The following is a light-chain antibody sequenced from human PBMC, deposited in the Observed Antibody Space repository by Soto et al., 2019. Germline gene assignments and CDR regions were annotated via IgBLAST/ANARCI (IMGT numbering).Light chain of an antibody. Sequence: DIQMTQSPSSLSASVGDRVNIPFRASQTVSSYLNWYQQKPGTVPKLLIYATSNLQSGVPSRFSGRGFGTDFTLTISSLQPEDFATYYCQQSFTTPSFGQGTRLEI. V-gene: IGKV1-39*01. CDR3: QQSFTTPS. CDR1: QTVSSY. J-gene: IGKJ5*01. CDR2: ATS.